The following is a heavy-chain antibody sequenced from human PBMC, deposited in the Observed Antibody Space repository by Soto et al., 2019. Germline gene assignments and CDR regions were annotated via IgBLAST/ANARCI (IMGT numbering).Heavy chain of an antibody. CDR2: ISHSGTS. CDR3: ARVVLTITRGAFDA. Sequence: QVQLQESGPGLVKPSGTLSLTCAVSGGSISSSHWWTWVRQSPGKGLEYIVEISHSGTSNSNPSLKSRVTLSVDKSKNHLSLTLTSVTAADTAVYYCARVVLTITRGAFDAWGQGTLVIVSS. D-gene: IGHD3-9*01. J-gene: IGHJ3*01. CDR1: GGSISSSHW. V-gene: IGHV4-4*02.